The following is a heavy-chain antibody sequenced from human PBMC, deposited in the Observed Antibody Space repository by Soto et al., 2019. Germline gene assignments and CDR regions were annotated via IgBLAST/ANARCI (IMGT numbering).Heavy chain of an antibody. Sequence: PSETLSLTCAVYGGSFSDFYWTWIRQLPGKGLEWIGEINHSGNTNYNPSLKSRVAISVDRSKNRFSLNLNSVTAADTAVYYCARANRPITMTYLNWFDPWGQGTLVTVSS. CDR3: ARANRPITMTYLNWFDP. CDR2: INHSGNT. V-gene: IGHV4-34*01. CDR1: GGSFSDFY. J-gene: IGHJ5*02. D-gene: IGHD3-22*01.